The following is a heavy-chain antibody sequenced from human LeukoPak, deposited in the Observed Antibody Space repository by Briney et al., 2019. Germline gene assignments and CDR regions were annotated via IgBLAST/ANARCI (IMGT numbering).Heavy chain of an antibody. CDR1: GFTFDDYD. CDR2: INWNGGST. J-gene: IGHJ4*02. D-gene: IGHD3-10*01. Sequence: GGFLRLSCAASGFTFDDYDMSWVRQAPGKGLEWVSGINWNGGSTGYADSVKGRFTISRDNAKNSLYLQMNSLRAEDTALYYCARRDYYGSGSPDYWGQGTLVTVSS. CDR3: ARRDYYGSGSPDY. V-gene: IGHV3-20*04.